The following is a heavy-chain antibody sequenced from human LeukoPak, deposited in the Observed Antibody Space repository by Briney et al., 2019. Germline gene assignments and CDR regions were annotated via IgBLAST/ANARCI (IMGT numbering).Heavy chain of an antibody. J-gene: IGHJ4*02. D-gene: IGHD6-13*01. CDR2: INTDGSST. V-gene: IGHV3-74*01. CDR3: ARDGGAAAGTQEG. Sequence: GGSLRLSCAASGFTFSSYWMHWVRQAPGKGLVWVSRINTDGSSTSYADSVKGRFTISRDNAKNTLYLQMNSLRAEDTAVYYCARDGGAAAGTQEGWGQGTLVTVSS. CDR1: GFTFSSYW.